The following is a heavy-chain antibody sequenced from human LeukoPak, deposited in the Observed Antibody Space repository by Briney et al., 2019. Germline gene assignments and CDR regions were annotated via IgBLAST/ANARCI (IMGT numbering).Heavy chain of an antibody. Sequence: SETLSLTCAVYGGSFSGYYWSWIRQPPGKGLEWIGEINHSGSTYYNPSLKSRVTISVDTSKNQFSLKLSSVTAADTAVYYCARDGTALPIGDAFDIWGQGTMVTVSS. CDR1: GGSFSGYY. CDR3: ARDGTALPIGDAFDI. D-gene: IGHD1-1*01. CDR2: INHSGST. J-gene: IGHJ3*02. V-gene: IGHV4-34*09.